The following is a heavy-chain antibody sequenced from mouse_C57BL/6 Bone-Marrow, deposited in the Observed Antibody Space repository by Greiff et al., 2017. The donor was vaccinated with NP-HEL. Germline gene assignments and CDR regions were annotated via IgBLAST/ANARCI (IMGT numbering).Heavy chain of an antibody. CDR2: SRNKANDYTT. J-gene: IGHJ3*01. CDR1: GFTFSDFY. V-gene: IGHV7-1*01. CDR3: ARDAGGYAWFAY. D-gene: IGHD2-2*01. Sequence: EVMLVESGGGLVQSGRSLRLSCATSGFTFSDFYMEWVRQAPGKGLEWIAASRNKANDYTTEYSASVKGRFIVSRDTSQSILYLQMNALRAEDTAIYYCARDAGGYAWFAYWGQGTLVTVSA.